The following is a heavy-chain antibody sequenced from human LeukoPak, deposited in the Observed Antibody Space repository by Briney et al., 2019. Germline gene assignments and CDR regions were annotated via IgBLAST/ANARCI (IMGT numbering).Heavy chain of an antibody. V-gene: IGHV1-69*02. CDR3: ARGKYCSGGECYSVRTSYNWFDP. CDR1: GGAFNTHI. D-gene: IGHD2-15*01. CDR2: VIPMRNII. J-gene: IGHJ5*02. Sequence: ASVKVSCKASGGAFNTHIIHWVRQAPGQGLEWMGRVIPMRNIINYAPKSQGRVIITADNSRRTAYLELSSLTSDDTAVYYCARGKYCSGGECYSVRTSYNWFDPWGQGTVVTVSS.